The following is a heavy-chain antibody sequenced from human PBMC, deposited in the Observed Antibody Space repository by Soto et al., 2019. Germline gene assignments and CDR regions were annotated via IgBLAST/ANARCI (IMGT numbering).Heavy chain of an antibody. D-gene: IGHD6-13*01. CDR1: GYSLTSYD. J-gene: IGHJ6*03. CDR3: ARGPYSSSWYVTTDYYMDV. CDR2: MNPNSGNT. V-gene: IGHV1-8*01. Sequence: ASVRVSCKASGYSLTSYDINWVRQATGQGLEWMGWMNPNSGNTGYAQKFQGRVTMTRNTSISTAYMELSSLRSEDTAVYYCARGPYSSSWYVTTDYYMDVWGKGTTVTVSS.